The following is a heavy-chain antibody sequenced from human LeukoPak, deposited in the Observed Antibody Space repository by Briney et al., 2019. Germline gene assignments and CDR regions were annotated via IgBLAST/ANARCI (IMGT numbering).Heavy chain of an antibody. CDR3: AKGGGDFWSGSIGAFDI. CDR2: ISWNSGSI. Sequence: GRSLRLSCAASGSTFDDYAMHWVRQAPGKGLEWVSGISWNSGSIGYADSVKGRFTISRDNAKNSLYLQMNSLRAEDTALYYCAKGGGDFWSGSIGAFDIWGQGTMVTVSS. D-gene: IGHD3-3*01. J-gene: IGHJ3*02. CDR1: GSTFDDYA. V-gene: IGHV3-9*01.